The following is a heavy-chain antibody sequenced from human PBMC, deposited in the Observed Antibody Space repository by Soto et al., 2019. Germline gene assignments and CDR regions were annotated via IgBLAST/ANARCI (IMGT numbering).Heavy chain of an antibody. J-gene: IGHJ6*02. D-gene: IGHD3-10*01. V-gene: IGHV2-5*02. CDR1: GFSLSTSGVG. Sequence: QITLKESGPTLVKPTQTLTLTCTFSGFSLSTSGVGVGWIRQPPGKALEWLALIYWDDDKRYSPSLKSRLTTXKXTXKNQVVLTMTNMDPVDTATYYCAHRHVLLSGWGMDVWGQGTTVTVSS. CDR2: IYWDDDK. CDR3: AHRHVLLSGWGMDV.